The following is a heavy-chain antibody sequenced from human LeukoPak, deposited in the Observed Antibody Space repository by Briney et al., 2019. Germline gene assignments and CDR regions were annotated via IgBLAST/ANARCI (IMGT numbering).Heavy chain of an antibody. V-gene: IGHV4-59*08. CDR3: TRQRSTSTDYYGMDV. CDR2: IYYSGST. CDR1: GGSISSYY. J-gene: IGHJ6*02. Sequence: SETLSLTCTVSGGSISSYYWSWIRQPPGKGLEWIGYIYYSGSTNYNPSLKSRVTISVDTSKNQFSLKLSSVTPEDTAVYYCTRQRSTSTDYYGMDVWGQGTTVTVSS. D-gene: IGHD6-6*01.